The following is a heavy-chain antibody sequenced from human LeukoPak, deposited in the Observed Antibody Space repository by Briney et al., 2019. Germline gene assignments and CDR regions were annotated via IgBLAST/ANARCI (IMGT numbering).Heavy chain of an antibody. V-gene: IGHV4-39*01. CDR2: IYYSGST. Sequence: SETLSLTCTVSGGSISSSSYYWGWIRQPPGKGLEWIGSIYYSGSTYYNPSLKSRVTISVDTSKNQFSLKLSSVTAADTAVYYCARHVRYVSNAFYICGQGTMVTVSS. CDR1: GGSISSSSYY. D-gene: IGHD3-10*02. CDR3: ARHVRYVSNAFYI. J-gene: IGHJ3*02.